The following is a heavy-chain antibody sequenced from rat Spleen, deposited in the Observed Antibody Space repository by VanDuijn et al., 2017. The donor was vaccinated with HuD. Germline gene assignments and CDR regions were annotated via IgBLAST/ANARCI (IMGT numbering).Heavy chain of an antibody. D-gene: IGHD1-1*01. V-gene: IGHV5-25*01. Sequence: EVQLVESGGGLVQPGRSMKLSCAASGFTFSNYDMAWVRQAPTKGLEWVASISTSGGSTYYRDSVKGRFTFSRDNARNTLYLQMDSLRSEDTATYYCARRYYSGFDYWGQGVMVTVSS. CDR2: ISTSGGST. J-gene: IGHJ2*01. CDR3: ARRYYSGFDY. CDR1: GFTFSNYD.